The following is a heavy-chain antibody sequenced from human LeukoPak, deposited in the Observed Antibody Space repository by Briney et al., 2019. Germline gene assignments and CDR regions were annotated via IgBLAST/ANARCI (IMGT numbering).Heavy chain of an antibody. Sequence: ASMKVSCKASGYTFTSYYMHWVRQAPGQGLEWMGIINPSGGSTSYAQKFQGRVTMTRDMSTSTVYMELSSLRSEDTAVYYCARDLARYHYYYYYMDVWGKGTTVTVSS. J-gene: IGHJ6*03. CDR1: GYTFTSYY. CDR2: INPSGGST. CDR3: ARDLARYHYYYYYMDV. D-gene: IGHD1-26*01. V-gene: IGHV1-46*01.